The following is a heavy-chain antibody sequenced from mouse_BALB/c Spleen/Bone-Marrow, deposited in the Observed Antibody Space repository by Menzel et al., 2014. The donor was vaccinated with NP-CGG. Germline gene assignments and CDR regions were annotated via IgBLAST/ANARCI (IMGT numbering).Heavy chain of an antibody. Sequence: VQLQESGPELVRPGVSVKISCKGSGYTFTDYAMYWVKQSHAKSLEWIGVISTYSGNTNYNQKFKGKATMTVDKSSSTAYMELARLTSEDSAIYYCASPIYYGNYEGFAYWGQGTLVTVSA. D-gene: IGHD2-1*01. CDR3: ASPIYYGNYEGFAY. V-gene: IGHV1-67*01. CDR2: ISTYSGNT. CDR1: GYTFTDYA. J-gene: IGHJ3*01.